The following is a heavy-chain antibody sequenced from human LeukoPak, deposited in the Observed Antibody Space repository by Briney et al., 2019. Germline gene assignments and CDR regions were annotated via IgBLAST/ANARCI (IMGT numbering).Heavy chain of an antibody. D-gene: IGHD3-10*01. CDR2: ISVTGNT. CDR1: GFTLSSYA. Sequence: GGSLRLSCAASGFTLSSYAMSWVRQGPGKGLEWVSAISVTGNTYHADSVRGRFTISRDSSKNSLYLQMNSLRAEDTAVYYCARDLYYYGGYYMDVWGKGTTVTVSS. V-gene: IGHV3-23*01. CDR3: ARDLYYYGGYYMDV. J-gene: IGHJ6*03.